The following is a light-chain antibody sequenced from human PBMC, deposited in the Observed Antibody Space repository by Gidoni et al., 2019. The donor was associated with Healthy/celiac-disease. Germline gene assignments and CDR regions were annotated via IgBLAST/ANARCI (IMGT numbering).Light chain of an antibody. CDR2: GAS. V-gene: IGKV3-20*01. Sequence: EIALPQSPGTLSLSPGERATLSCRASQSVSSSYLAWYQQKPGQAPRLLIYGASSRATGIPDRFSGSGSGTDFTLTISRLEPEDFAVYYCQQYGSSPLYTFGQGTKLEIK. CDR1: QSVSSSY. J-gene: IGKJ2*01. CDR3: QQYGSSPLYT.